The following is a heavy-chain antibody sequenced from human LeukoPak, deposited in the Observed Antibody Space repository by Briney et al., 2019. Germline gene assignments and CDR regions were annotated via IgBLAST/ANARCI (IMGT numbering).Heavy chain of an antibody. CDR2: IYSSGST. Sequence: GGSLRLSCAASGFIVSSNYMSWVRQAPGKGLEWVSLIYSSGSTYYTASVKGRFTISRDHSKNTLYLQMNSLRAEDAALYYCARGLESCSSGSCFKDWGQGTLVTVSS. V-gene: IGHV3-53*01. J-gene: IGHJ4*02. CDR3: ARGLESCSSGSCFKD. D-gene: IGHD2-15*01. CDR1: GFIVSSNY.